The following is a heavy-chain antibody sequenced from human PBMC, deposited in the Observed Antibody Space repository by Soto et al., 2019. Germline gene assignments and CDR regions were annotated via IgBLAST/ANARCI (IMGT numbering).Heavy chain of an antibody. D-gene: IGHD3-22*01. J-gene: IGHJ5*02. V-gene: IGHV3-48*02. Sequence: SGGSLRLSCAASGFTFSDYSMNWVRQAPGKGLEWVSYISSSSRTIYYADSAKGRFTISRDNAKNSLYLQMNSLRDEDTAVYCCARAYYDSSGQDKRWFYPWGQGTLVTVSS. CDR2: ISSSSRTI. CDR3: ARAYYDSSGQDKRWFYP. CDR1: GFTFSDYS.